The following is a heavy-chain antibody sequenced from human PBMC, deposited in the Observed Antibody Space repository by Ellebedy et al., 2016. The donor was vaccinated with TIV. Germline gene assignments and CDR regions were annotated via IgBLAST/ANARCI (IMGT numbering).Heavy chain of an antibody. CDR1: GLTFSNAW. J-gene: IGHJ3*02. CDR3: AKSPRDDYGGNSGFDAFDI. Sequence: GESLKISCAASGLTFSNAWMNWVRQAPGKGLEWVSAISGSGGSTYYADSVKGRFTISRDNSKNTLYLQMNGLRAEDTAVYYCAKSPRDDYGGNSGFDAFDIWGQGTMVTVSS. V-gene: IGHV3-23*01. CDR2: ISGSGGST. D-gene: IGHD4-23*01.